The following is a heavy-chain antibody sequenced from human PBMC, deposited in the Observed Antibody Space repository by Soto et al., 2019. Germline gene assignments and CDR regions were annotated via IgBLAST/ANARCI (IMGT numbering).Heavy chain of an antibody. CDR3: AKNWNSGSWIDAFDL. CDR2: ISGSGGST. V-gene: IGHV3-23*01. Sequence: EVQLLESGGGLVQPGGSLRLSCAASGFTFSSYAMSWVRQAPGKGLEWVSAISGSGGSTYYADSVKGRFTITRDNSKYTLYLQMNSLTAEDTAVYYCAKNWNSGSWIDAFDLWGQGTMVTVSS. J-gene: IGHJ3*01. D-gene: IGHD2-15*01. CDR1: GFTFSSYA.